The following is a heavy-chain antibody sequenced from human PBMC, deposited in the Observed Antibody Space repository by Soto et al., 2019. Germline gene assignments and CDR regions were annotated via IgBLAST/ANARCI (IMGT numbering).Heavy chain of an antibody. J-gene: IGHJ6*02. CDR3: ARGQEVWWNAGPLGLHGLDV. CDR2: MNPNSGNT. CDR1: RYTFTSYD. V-gene: IGHV1-8*01. Sequence: QVQLVQSGAEVKKSGASVKVSCKASRYTFTSYDINWVRQATGQGLEWMGWMNPNSGNTGYAQKFQGRITMTRNTSTSTAYMELSSLRSEDTAVYYCARGQEVWWNAGPLGLHGLDVWGQGTTVTVSS. D-gene: IGHD3-16*01.